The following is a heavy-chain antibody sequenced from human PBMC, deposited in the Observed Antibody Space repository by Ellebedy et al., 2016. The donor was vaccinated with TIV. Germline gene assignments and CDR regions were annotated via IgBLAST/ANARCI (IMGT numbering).Heavy chain of an antibody. Sequence: MPSETLSLTCTVSGGSISSYYWSWIRQPPGKGLEWIGYIYYSGRTNYNPSLKSRVTISVDTSKNQFSLKLSSVTAADTAVYYCAREYDFWSGYSYFDLWGRGTLVTVSS. J-gene: IGHJ2*01. V-gene: IGHV4-59*01. CDR1: GGSISSYY. D-gene: IGHD3-3*01. CDR3: AREYDFWSGYSYFDL. CDR2: IYYSGRT.